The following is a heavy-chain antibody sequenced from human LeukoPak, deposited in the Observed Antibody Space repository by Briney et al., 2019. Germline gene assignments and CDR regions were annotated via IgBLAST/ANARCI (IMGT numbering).Heavy chain of an antibody. CDR1: GGSISSGGYY. J-gene: IGHJ4*02. V-gene: IGHV4-31*03. Sequence: PSQTLSLTCTVSGGSISSGGYYWRWLRQHPGTGLEWIGYIYYSGSTYYNPSLKSRVTISVDTSKNQFSLKLSSVTAADTAVYYCARAPPYCSSTSCYTGRPFDYWGQGTLVTVSS. D-gene: IGHD2-2*02. CDR3: ARAPPYCSSTSCYTGRPFDY. CDR2: IYYSGST.